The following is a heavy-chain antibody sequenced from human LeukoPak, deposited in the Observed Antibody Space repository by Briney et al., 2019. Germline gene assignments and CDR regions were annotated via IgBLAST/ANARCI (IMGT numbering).Heavy chain of an antibody. CDR3: ASRYRGRYDSSGYRDY. CDR1: GGSISSSNW. Sequence: PSGTLSLTCAVSGGSISSSNWWSWVRHPPGKGLEWIGEIYHSGSTNYNPSLKSRVTISVDKSKNQFSLKLSSVTAADTAVYYCASRYRGRYDSSGYRDYWGQGTLVTVSS. D-gene: IGHD3-22*01. CDR2: IYHSGST. J-gene: IGHJ4*02. V-gene: IGHV4-4*02.